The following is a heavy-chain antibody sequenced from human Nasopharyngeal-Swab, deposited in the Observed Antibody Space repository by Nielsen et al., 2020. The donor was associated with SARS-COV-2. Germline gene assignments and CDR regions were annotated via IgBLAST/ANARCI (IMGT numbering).Heavy chain of an antibody. CDR3: ARDPSYDSSGFRV. D-gene: IGHD3-22*01. V-gene: IGHV3-33*01. CDR2: IWYDGSNK. J-gene: IGHJ3*01. Sequence: VRQAPGKGLEWVAVIWYDGSNKYYADSVKGRFTISRDNSKNTLYLQMNSLRAEDTAAYYCARDPSYDSSGFRVWGQGTMVTVSS.